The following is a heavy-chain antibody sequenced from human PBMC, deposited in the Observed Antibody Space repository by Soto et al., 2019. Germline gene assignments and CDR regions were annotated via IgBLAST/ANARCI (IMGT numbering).Heavy chain of an antibody. Sequence: SETLSLTCAVYGGSFSGYYWSWIRQPPGKGLEWIGEINHSGSTNYNPSLKSRVTISVDTSKNQFSLKLSSVTAADTAVYYCARARIQLWRNYYYYYGMDVWGQGTTVTVS. J-gene: IGHJ6*02. CDR1: GGSFSGYY. V-gene: IGHV4-34*01. CDR3: ARARIQLWRNYYYYYGMDV. CDR2: INHSGST. D-gene: IGHD5-18*01.